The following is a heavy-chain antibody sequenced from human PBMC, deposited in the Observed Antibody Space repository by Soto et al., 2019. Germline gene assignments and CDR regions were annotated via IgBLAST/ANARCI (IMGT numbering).Heavy chain of an antibody. CDR3: AILIAVAADYYYYYGMDV. CDR2: IIPIFGTA. V-gene: IGHV1-69*13. Sequence: SVKVSCKASGGTFSSYAISWVRQAPGQGLEWMGGIIPIFGTANYAQKFQGRVTITADESTSTAYMELSSLRSEDTAVYYCAILIAVAADYYYYYGMDVWGQGTTVTVSS. CDR1: GGTFSSYA. J-gene: IGHJ6*02. D-gene: IGHD6-19*01.